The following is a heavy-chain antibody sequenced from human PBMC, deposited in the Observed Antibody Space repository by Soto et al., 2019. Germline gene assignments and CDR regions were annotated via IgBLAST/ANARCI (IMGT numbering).Heavy chain of an antibody. D-gene: IGHD3-3*01. CDR2: INHSGST. CDR1: GGSFSGYY. J-gene: IGHJ6*03. V-gene: IGHV4-34*01. CDR3: AKSESHYDFWSGSLSYYYYYMDV. Sequence: SETLSLTCAVYGGSFSGYYWSWIRQPPGKGLEWIGEINHSGSTNYNPSLKSRVTISVDTSKSQFSLKLSSVTAADTAVYYCAKSESHYDFWSGSLSYYYYYMDVWGKGTTVTVSS.